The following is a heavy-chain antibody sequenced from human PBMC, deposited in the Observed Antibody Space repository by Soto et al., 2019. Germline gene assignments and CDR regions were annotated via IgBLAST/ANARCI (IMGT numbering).Heavy chain of an antibody. V-gene: IGHV5-51*01. CDR3: ARHEYSSGQRCFDY. D-gene: IGHD6-19*01. J-gene: IGHJ4*02. CDR1: GYSFTSYW. CDR2: IYPIDSDT. Sequence: EVQLVQSGAEVKKPGESLKISCEASGYSFTSYWIGWVRQMPGKGLEWMGIIYPIDSDTRYSPSFQGQVTISADKSISTAYLQWGSLKASDTAMYYCARHEYSSGQRCFDYWGQGTLVTVSS.